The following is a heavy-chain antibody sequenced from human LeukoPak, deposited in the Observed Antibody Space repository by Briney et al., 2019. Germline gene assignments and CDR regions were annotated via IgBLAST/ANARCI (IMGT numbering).Heavy chain of an antibody. V-gene: IGHV3-21*01. Sequence: GGSLRLSCAASGFTFSSYSMNWVCQAPGKGLEWVSSISSSSSYIYYADSVKGRFTISRDNAKNSLYLQMNSLRAEDTAVYYCARVLGIAVAGPVNYYYYGMDVWGQGTTVTVSS. CDR1: GFTFSSYS. CDR3: ARVLGIAVAGPVNYYYYGMDV. D-gene: IGHD6-19*01. J-gene: IGHJ6*02. CDR2: ISSSSSYI.